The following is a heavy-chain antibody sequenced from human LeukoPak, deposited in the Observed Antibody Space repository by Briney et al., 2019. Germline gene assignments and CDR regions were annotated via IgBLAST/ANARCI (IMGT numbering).Heavy chain of an antibody. Sequence: GESLKISCKGSGYSFTSYWIGWVRQMPGKGLEWMGIIYPDDSDTRYSPSFQGQVTISADKSISTAYLQWSSLKASDTAMYYCARLGYYDSSAVPVELDPWGQGTLVTVSS. D-gene: IGHD3-22*01. CDR2: IYPDDSDT. CDR3: ARLGYYDSSAVPVELDP. CDR1: GYSFTSYW. J-gene: IGHJ5*02. V-gene: IGHV5-51*01.